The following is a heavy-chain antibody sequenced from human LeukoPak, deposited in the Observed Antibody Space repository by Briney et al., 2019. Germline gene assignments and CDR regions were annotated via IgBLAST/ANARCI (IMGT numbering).Heavy chain of an antibody. Sequence: AGGSLRLSCAASGFTFSSHSMNWVRQAPGKGLEWVSYISSSGSTKYYADSVKGRFTISRDNARNSLYLQMNSLRAEDTAVYFCARGGLSIMGYWGQGTLVTVSS. CDR2: ISSSGSTK. CDR1: GFTFSSHS. D-gene: IGHD2/OR15-2a*01. V-gene: IGHV3-48*01. J-gene: IGHJ4*02. CDR3: ARGGLSIMGY.